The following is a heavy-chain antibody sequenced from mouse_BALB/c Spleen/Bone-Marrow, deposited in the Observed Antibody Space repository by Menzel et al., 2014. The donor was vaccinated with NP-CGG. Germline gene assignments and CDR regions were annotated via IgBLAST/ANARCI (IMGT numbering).Heavy chain of an antibody. CDR2: IYPGSGNT. J-gene: IGHJ4*01. CDR3: ARPQFISGRYYAMDY. V-gene: IGHV1-63*01. D-gene: IGHD1-2*01. Sequence: QVQLQQSGAELVRPGTSVKISCKASGYAFTNYWLDWVKRSPGHGLEWIGDIYPGSGNTYFNEKFKGKATLTADKSSSTAYMQLSSLSSEDSAVYFCARPQFISGRYYAMDYWGQGTSVTVSS. CDR1: GYAFTNYW.